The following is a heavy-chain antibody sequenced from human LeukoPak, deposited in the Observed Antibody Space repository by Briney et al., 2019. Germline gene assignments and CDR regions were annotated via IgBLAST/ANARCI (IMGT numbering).Heavy chain of an antibody. CDR2: IYYSGST. CDR3: ARHRITIFGVVTPFDY. CDR1: GGSISSSSYY. D-gene: IGHD3-3*01. V-gene: IGHV4-39*01. J-gene: IGHJ4*02. Sequence: SETLSLTCTVSGGSISSSSYYWGWIRQPPGKGLEWIGSIYYSGSTYYNPSLKSRVTISVDTSKNQFSLKLSSVTAADTAVYNCARHRITIFGVVTPFDYWGQGTLVTVSS.